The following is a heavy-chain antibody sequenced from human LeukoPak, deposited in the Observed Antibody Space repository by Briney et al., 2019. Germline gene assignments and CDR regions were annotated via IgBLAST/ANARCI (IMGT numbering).Heavy chain of an antibody. V-gene: IGHV3-23*01. CDR1: GFTLSSYA. Sequence: PGGSLRLSCAASGFTLSSYAMSWVRQAPGKGLEWVSAISDSGNTYHADSVKGRFTISRDSSKNTLFLQMNRLRPEDAAVYYCAKLKSGYSYGDYWGQGTLVTVSS. J-gene: IGHJ4*02. CDR2: ISDSGNT. D-gene: IGHD5-18*01. CDR3: AKLKSGYSYGDY.